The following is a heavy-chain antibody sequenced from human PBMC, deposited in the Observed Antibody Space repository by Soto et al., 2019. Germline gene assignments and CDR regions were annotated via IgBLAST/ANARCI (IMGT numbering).Heavy chain of an antibody. V-gene: IGHV4-39*01. CDR3: AVVVAATPWPDAFDI. CDR2: IYYGGST. CDR1: GGSISSSNYY. Sequence: PSETLSLTCTVSGGSISSSNYYWGWIRQPPGKGLEWIGSIYYGGSTYYNPSLNSRVTISVDTSKNQFSLKLSSVTAADTAVYYCAVVVAATPWPDAFDIWGQGTMVTVSS. D-gene: IGHD2-15*01. J-gene: IGHJ3*02.